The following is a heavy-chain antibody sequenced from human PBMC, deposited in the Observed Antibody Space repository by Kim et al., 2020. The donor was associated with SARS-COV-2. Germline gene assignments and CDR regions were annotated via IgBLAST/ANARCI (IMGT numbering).Heavy chain of an antibody. J-gene: IGHJ4*02. Sequence: SETLSLTCTVSGGSISSSSYYWGWIRQPPGKGLEWIGSIYYSGSTYYNPSLKSRVTISVDTSKNQFSLKLSSVTAADTAVYYCARINFPIEVGGDWYFDYWGQGTLVTVSS. CDR2: IYYSGST. D-gene: IGHD2-21*01. V-gene: IGHV4-39*01. CDR3: ARINFPIEVGGDWYFDY. CDR1: GGSISSSSYY.